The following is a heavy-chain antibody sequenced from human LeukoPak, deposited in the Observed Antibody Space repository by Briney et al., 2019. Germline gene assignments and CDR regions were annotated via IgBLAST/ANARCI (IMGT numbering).Heavy chain of an antibody. J-gene: IGHJ4*02. CDR3: ARGSAVYSSGWYAVR. D-gene: IGHD6-19*01. CDR2: IIPNLGIA. CDR1: GCTFSSYA. Sequence: GASVKVSCKASGCTFSSYAISWVRQAPGQGLEWMGRIIPNLGIANYAQKFQGRVTITADKSTSTAYMELSSLRSEDTAVYYCARGSAVYSSGWYAVRWGQGTLVTVSS. V-gene: IGHV1-69*04.